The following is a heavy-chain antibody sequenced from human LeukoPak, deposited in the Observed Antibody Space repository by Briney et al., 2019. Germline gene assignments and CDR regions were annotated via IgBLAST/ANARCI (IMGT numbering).Heavy chain of an antibody. CDR1: EFSVGSNY. CDR3: ARVGTTVSTNYYGMDV. Sequence: GWSLGVACVDPEFSVGSNYMNWVRQAPGKGLEWVSFIYTSGSTYYADSVRGRFTISRDNSKNTLYLEMNSLRAEDTAVYYCARVGTTVSTNYYGMDVWGQGTTVTVSS. V-gene: IGHV3-66*02. D-gene: IGHD4-11*01. CDR2: IYTSGST. J-gene: IGHJ6*02.